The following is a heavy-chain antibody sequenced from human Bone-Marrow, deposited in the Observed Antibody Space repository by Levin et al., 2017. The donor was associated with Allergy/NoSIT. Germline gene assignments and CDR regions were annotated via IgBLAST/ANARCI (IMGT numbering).Heavy chain of an antibody. D-gene: IGHD2-15*01. CDR3: VKEGARSYCSGSCYVNWFDV. CDR2: ITSSTTYI. J-gene: IGHJ5*02. V-gene: IGHV3-21*06. Sequence: PGGSLRLSCAASGFDFSAYSMNWVRQAPGRGLEWVSSITSSTTYIYYADSVKGRFTISRDNAKNSLSLQMNSLRADDTAVYYCVKEGARSYCSGSCYVNWFDVWGQGTLVTVSS. CDR1: GFDFSAYS.